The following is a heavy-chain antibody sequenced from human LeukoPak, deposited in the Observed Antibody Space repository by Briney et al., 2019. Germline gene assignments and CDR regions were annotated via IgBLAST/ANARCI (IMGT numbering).Heavy chain of an antibody. CDR1: GGSISSYY. CDR3: AKEASPPAHYFDY. V-gene: IGHV4-59*01. J-gene: IGHJ4*02. Sequence: SDTLSLTCTVSGGSISSYYWSWIRQPPGKGLESIGYIYYSGSTNYNPSLTSRVTISVDTSKNQFSLKLSSVTAADTAVYYCAKEASPPAHYFDYWGQGTLVTVSS. CDR2: IYYSGST.